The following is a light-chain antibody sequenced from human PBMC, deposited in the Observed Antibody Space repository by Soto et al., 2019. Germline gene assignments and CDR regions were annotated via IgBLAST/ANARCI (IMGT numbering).Light chain of an antibody. CDR3: QSYDSSLSGSV. V-gene: IGLV1-40*01. J-gene: IGLJ2*01. CDR2: GNS. CDR1: SSNIGAGYD. Sequence: QSVLTQPPSVSGAPGQRVTISCTGSSSNIGAGYDVHWYQQLTGTATKLLIYGNSNRPSGVPDRFSGSKSGTSASLAITGLQAEYEADYYCQSYDSSLSGSVFGGGTNLTVL.